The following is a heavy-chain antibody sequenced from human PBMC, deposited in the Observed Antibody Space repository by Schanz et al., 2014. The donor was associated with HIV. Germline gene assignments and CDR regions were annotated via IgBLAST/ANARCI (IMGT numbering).Heavy chain of an antibody. V-gene: IGHV3-21*04. CDR1: GFTFDSYG. D-gene: IGHD3-22*01. J-gene: IGHJ4*02. CDR3: AKPEYDSSGNSQSHFDS. Sequence: VQLVESGGGVVQPGRSLRLSCAASGFTFDSYGIHWVRQAPGKGLEWVSSISYTGTYMYYADSVKGRFTISRDNSKNTLYLQMNSLRPEDTAVYYCAKPEYDSSGNSQSHFDSWGQGTPVTVSS. CDR2: ISYTGTYM.